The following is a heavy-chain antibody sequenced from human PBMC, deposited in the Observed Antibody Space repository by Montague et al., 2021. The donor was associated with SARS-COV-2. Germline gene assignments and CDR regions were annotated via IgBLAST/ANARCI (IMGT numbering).Heavy chain of an antibody. CDR1: GDSVSSNSAA. V-gene: IGHV6-1*01. D-gene: IGHD3-3*01. J-gene: IGHJ4*02. CDR3: ARVWTTEWYEGYFDN. Sequence: CAISGDSVSSNSAAWSWIRQSPSRGLEWLGRTYYRSRWYREYAVSVKSRITIDPDTSKNQFSLQLNSVTPEDTAVYYCARVWTTEWYEGYFDNWGQGTLVTVSS. CDR2: TYYRSRWYR.